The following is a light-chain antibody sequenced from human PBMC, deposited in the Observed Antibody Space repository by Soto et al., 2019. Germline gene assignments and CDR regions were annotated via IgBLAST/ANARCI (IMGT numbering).Light chain of an antibody. Sequence: DIQMTQSPSSLSASVGDRVTITCQASQTIKHYVAWYQQKPGKAPNLLIYAASSLQRGVPSRFSGSGSGTDFTLTISSLQPEDFATYYCQQSYSTPITFGQGTRLEIK. CDR2: AAS. J-gene: IGKJ5*01. V-gene: IGKV1-39*01. CDR3: QQSYSTPIT. CDR1: QTIKHY.